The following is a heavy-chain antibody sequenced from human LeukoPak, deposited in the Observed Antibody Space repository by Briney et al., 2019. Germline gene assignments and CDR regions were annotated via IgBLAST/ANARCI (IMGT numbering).Heavy chain of an antibody. CDR1: GYSFTSYG. J-gene: IGHJ4*02. V-gene: IGHV1-18*01. Sequence: ASVKVSCKASGYSFTSYGINWVRQAPGQGLEWMGWISAYKGNTDYAQKVQGRVTMTTDTSTGTAYMELRSLRSDDTAVYYCARSAVGSDYDILTADYDYWGQGTLVTVSS. CDR3: ARSAVGSDYDILTADYDY. D-gene: IGHD3-9*01. CDR2: ISAYKGNT.